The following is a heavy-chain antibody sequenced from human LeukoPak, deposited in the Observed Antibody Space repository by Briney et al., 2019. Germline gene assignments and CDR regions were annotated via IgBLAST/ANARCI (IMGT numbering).Heavy chain of an antibody. CDR2: ISGSGGNT. Sequence: ETLSLTCTVSGGSISSGTYYWSWVRQAPGKGLEWVSAISGSGGNTYYADSVKGRFTISRDNSKNTLYLQMSSLRAEDTAVYYCAKLSHTYDYGSGSFGYWGQGTLVTVSS. J-gene: IGHJ4*02. CDR3: AKLSHTYDYGSGSFGY. CDR1: GGSISSGTYY. D-gene: IGHD3-10*01. V-gene: IGHV3-23*01.